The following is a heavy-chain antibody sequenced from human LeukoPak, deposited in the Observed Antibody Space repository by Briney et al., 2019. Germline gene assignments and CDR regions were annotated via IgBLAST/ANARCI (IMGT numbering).Heavy chain of an antibody. CDR1: GGSISSSSYY. CDR3: AKIPRYSSGWYPSGAFDI. D-gene: IGHD6-19*01. Sequence: SETLSPTCTVSGGSISSSSYYWGWIRQPPGKGLEWIGSIYYSGSTYYNPSLKSRVTISVGTSKNQFSLKLSSVTAADTAVYYCAKIPRYSSGWYPSGAFDIWGQGTMVTVSS. V-gene: IGHV4-39*01. CDR2: IYYSGST. J-gene: IGHJ3*02.